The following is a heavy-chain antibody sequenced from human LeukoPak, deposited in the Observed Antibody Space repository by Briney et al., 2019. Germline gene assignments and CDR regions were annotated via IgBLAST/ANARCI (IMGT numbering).Heavy chain of an antibody. CDR3: ARDVAGTTLNHAFDI. CDR1: GYTFTSYG. D-gene: IGHD1-1*01. CDR2: ISAYNGNT. V-gene: IGHV1-18*01. J-gene: IGHJ3*02. Sequence: GASVKVSCKASGYTFTSYGISWVRQAPGQGLEWMGWISAYNGNTNYAQKLQGRVTMTTDTSTSTAYMELRSLRSDDTAVYYCARDVAGTTLNHAFDIWGQGTMVTVSS.